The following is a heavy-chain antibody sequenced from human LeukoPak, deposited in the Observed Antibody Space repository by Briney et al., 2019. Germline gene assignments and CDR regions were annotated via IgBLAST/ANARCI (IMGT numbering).Heavy chain of an antibody. CDR2: ISWDGGST. J-gene: IGHJ4*02. CDR1: GFTFDDYT. CDR3: AKVLSPGYSDDY. V-gene: IGHV3-43*01. Sequence: GGSLRLSCAASGFTFDDYTMHWVRQVPGKGLEWVSLISWDGGSTYYADSVKGRFTISRDNSKNSLYLQMNSLRTEDSALYYCAKVLSPGYSDDYWGQGTLVTVSS. D-gene: IGHD6-13*01.